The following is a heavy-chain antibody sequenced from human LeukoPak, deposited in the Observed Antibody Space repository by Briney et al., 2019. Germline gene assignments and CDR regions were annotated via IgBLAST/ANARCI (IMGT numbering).Heavy chain of an antibody. CDR3: ATTGTTNWFDP. CDR1: GYTLTELS. CDR2: FDPEDGET. D-gene: IGHD1-7*01. V-gene: IGHV1-24*01. Sequence: ASVKVSCKVPGYTLTELSMHWVRQAPGNGLEWMGGFDPEDGETIYAQKFQGRVTMTEDTSTDTAYMELSSLRSEDTAVYYCATTGTTNWFDPWGQGTLVTVSS. J-gene: IGHJ5*02.